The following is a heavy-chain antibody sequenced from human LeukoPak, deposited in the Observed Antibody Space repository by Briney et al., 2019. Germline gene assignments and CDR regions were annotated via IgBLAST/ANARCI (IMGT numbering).Heavy chain of an antibody. CDR3: AREAPTYYYYYGMDV. J-gene: IGHJ6*02. CDR2: VSYDETNK. D-gene: IGHD4-17*01. CDR1: ASTFSNDA. Sequence: PGGSLRLSCAASASTFSNDAIHWVRQAPGKGLEWVAVVSYDETNKYYADSVKGRFTISRDNAKNSLYLQMNSLRAEDTAVYYCAREAPTYYYYYGMDVWGQGTTVTVSS. V-gene: IGHV3-30-3*01.